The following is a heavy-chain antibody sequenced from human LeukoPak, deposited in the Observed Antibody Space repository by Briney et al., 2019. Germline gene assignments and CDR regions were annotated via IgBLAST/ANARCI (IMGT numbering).Heavy chain of an antibody. V-gene: IGHV1-18*01. D-gene: IGHD3-22*01. CDR1: GYTFTSYG. J-gene: IGHJ4*02. Sequence: ASVKVSCKASGYTFTSYGISWVRQAPGQGLEWMGWISAYNGNTNYAQKLQGRVTMTTDTSTSTAYMELRSLRAEDTAVYYCARDISPYYYDSSGYFSFDYSGQGTLVTVSS. CDR2: ISAYNGNT. CDR3: ARDISPYYYDSSGYFSFDY.